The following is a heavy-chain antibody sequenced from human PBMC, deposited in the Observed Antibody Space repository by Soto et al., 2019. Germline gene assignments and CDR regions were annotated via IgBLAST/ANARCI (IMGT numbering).Heavy chain of an antibody. D-gene: IGHD2-15*01. Sequence: EVQLVESGGGLVKPGGSLRLSCAASGFTFSLYTMTWVRQAPGKGLEWVASISSATSDIYYADSVRGRFTISRDNARNSHYLQMKSLTGEDTASYYCVTLCGGSCYFGVDVWGQGTTVTVSS. CDR2: ISSATSDI. CDR3: VTLCGGSCYFGVDV. V-gene: IGHV3-21*06. CDR1: GFTFSLYT. J-gene: IGHJ6*02.